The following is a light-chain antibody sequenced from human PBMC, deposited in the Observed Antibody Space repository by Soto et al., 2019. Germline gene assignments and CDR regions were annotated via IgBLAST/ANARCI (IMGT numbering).Light chain of an antibody. CDR2: AS. CDR3: QQYNNWPPIT. CDR1: QSVSSN. V-gene: IGKV3D-15*01. Sequence: EIVMTQSPATLSVSPGERATLSCRASQSVSSNLAWYQQKPGQAPRLLICASIRATGIPARFSGSGSGTEFTLTISSLQSEDFAVYYCQQYNNWPPITFGQGTRLEIK. J-gene: IGKJ5*01.